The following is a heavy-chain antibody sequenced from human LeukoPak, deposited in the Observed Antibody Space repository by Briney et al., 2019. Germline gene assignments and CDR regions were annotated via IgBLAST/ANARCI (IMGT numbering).Heavy chain of an antibody. CDR2: ISYDGSNK. CDR1: GFTFSSYA. CDR3: ARGDSSSWIDY. J-gene: IGHJ4*02. D-gene: IGHD6-13*01. Sequence: PGRSLRLSCAASGFTFSSYAMHWVRQAPGKGLEWVAVISYDGSNKYYADSVKGRFTISRDNSKNTLYLQMNSLRAEDTAVYYCARGDSSSWIDYWGQGTLVTVSS. V-gene: IGHV3-30-3*01.